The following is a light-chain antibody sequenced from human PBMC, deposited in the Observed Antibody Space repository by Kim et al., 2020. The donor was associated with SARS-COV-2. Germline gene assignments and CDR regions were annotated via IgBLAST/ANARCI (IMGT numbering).Light chain of an antibody. Sequence: QLVLTQSPSASDSLGASVKLTCTLSSGHSSYAIAWHQQQPEKGPRYLMKLNSDGSHSKGDGIPDRFSGSSSGAECYLTISSLQSEDEADYYCQTWGTGIVVFGGGTQLTVL. J-gene: IGLJ2*01. V-gene: IGLV4-69*01. CDR3: QTWGTGIVV. CDR2: LNSDGSH. CDR1: SGHSSYA.